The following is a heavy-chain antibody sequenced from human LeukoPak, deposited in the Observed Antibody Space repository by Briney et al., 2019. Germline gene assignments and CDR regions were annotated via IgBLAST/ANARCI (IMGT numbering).Heavy chain of an antibody. J-gene: IGHJ6*02. Sequence: PGGSLRLSCAASGFTFDDYAMHWVRQAPGKGLEWVSGISWNSGSIGYADSVKGRFTISRDNAKNSLYLQMNSLRAEDTAVYYCARAAPPVVVPFYYYGMDVWGQGTTVTVSS. CDR1: GFTFDDYA. CDR2: ISWNSGSI. CDR3: ARAAPPVVVPFYYYGMDV. V-gene: IGHV3-9*01. D-gene: IGHD2-15*01.